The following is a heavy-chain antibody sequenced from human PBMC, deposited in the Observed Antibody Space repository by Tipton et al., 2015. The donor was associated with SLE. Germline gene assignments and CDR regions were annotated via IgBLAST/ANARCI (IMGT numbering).Heavy chain of an antibody. CDR3: ARVVDRQQLVT. CDR1: GGPISSPVYY. J-gene: IGHJ5*02. CDR2: VFHNGNS. V-gene: IGHV4-39*07. Sequence: TLSLTCTVSGGPISSPVYYWGWIRQPPGKGLEWIGSVFHNGNSYYSPSLKSRVTISVDTSKNQFSLKLNSMTAADTAVYYCARVVDRQQLVTWGQGTLVTVSS. D-gene: IGHD6-13*01.